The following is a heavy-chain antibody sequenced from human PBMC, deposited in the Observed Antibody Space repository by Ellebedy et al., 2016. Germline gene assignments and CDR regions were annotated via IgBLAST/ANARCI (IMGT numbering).Heavy chain of an antibody. D-gene: IGHD3-10*01. V-gene: IGHV3-23*01. CDR1: GFTFSSYA. J-gene: IGHJ4*02. Sequence: GESLKISXAASGFTFSSYAMSWVRQAPGKGLEWVSAISGSGGSTYYADSVKGRFTISRDNSKNTLYLQMNSLRAEDTAVYYCASYGSGSYYRTLDYWGQGTLVTVSS. CDR3: ASYGSGSYYRTLDY. CDR2: ISGSGGST.